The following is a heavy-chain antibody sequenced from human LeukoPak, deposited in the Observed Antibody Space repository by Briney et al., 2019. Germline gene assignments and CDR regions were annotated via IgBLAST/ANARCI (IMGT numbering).Heavy chain of an antibody. CDR1: GGSFSGYY. V-gene: IGHV4-34*01. J-gene: IGHJ4*02. CDR3: ARGYGYFRAW. D-gene: IGHD2-2*03. CDR2: INHSGST. Sequence: SATLSLTCAVYGGSFSGYYWSWIRQPPGKGLEWIGEINHSGSTNYNPSLKSRVTISRDPSKNQFSLKLSSGTAADTAVYYCARGYGYFRAWGGQGTLVSVS.